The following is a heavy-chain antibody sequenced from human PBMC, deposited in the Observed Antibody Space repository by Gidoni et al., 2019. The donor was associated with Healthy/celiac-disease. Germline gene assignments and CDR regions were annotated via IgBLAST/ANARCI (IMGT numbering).Heavy chain of an antibody. J-gene: IGHJ4*02. CDR3: AREEEGYCSSTSCYTNY. D-gene: IGHD2-2*02. CDR2: ISSSSSYI. Sequence: EVQLVESGGGLVKPGGSLRLSCAASGFTFSSYSMNWVRQAPGKGLEWVSSISSSSSYIYYADSVKGRFTISRDNAKNSLYLQMNSLRAEDTAVYYCAREEEGYCSSTSCYTNYWGQGTLVTVSS. V-gene: IGHV3-21*01. CDR1: GFTFSSYS.